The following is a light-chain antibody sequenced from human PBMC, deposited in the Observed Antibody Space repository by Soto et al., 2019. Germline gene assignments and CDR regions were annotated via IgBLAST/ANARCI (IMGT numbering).Light chain of an antibody. J-gene: IGLJ3*02. CDR3: CSYAGSSWV. CDR2: DVS. CDR1: SSDVGGYNY. V-gene: IGLV2-11*01. Sequence: QSALTQPRSVSGSPGQSVTISCTGTSSDVGGYNYVPWYQQHPGKAPKLMIYDVSKRPSGVPDRFSGSKSGNTASLTISGLQAEDEADYYCCSYAGSSWVFGGGTQLTVL.